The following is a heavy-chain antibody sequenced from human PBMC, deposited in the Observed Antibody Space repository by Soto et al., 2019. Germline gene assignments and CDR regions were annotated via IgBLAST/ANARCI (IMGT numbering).Heavy chain of an antibody. CDR2: IYPGDSDT. V-gene: IGHV5-51*01. J-gene: IGHJ4*02. CDR3: ARDGLSSSSSFDY. CDR1: GYTFTSDW. Sequence: GESLKISCSGSGYTFTSDWIGWVRQMPGKGLEWMGIIYPGDSDTKYSPSFQGQVTMSADKSISTAYLQWNSLKASDTAMYYCARDGLSSSSSFDYWGQGTLVTVSS. D-gene: IGHD6-6*01.